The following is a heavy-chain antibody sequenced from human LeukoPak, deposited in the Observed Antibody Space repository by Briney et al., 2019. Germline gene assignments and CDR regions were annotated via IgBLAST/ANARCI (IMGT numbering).Heavy chain of an antibody. CDR3: ARDDWGYSYAKNCFDP. CDR1: GFTFSSYW. V-gene: IGHV3-74*01. CDR2: INTDGSTT. D-gene: IGHD5-18*01. Sequence: QPGGSLILSCAASGFTFSSYWMHWVRQAPGKGLVWVSRINTDGSTTSYADSVKGRFTISRDNAKNTPYLQMNTLRAEDTAVYYCARDDWGYSYAKNCFDPWGQGTLVTVSS. J-gene: IGHJ5*02.